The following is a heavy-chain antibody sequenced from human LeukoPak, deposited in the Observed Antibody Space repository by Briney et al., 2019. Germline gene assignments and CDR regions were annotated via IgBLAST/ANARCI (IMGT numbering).Heavy chain of an antibody. J-gene: IGHJ3*02. Sequence: ASVKVSCKASGYTFTGYYMHWVRQAPGQGLEWMGWINPNSGGTNYAQKLQGRVTMTRDTSISTAYMELSRLRSDDTAVYYCARVKIPSDTGDLDAFDIWGQGTMVTVSS. CDR3: ARVKIPSDTGDLDAFDI. CDR1: GYTFTGYY. D-gene: IGHD7-27*01. CDR2: INPNSGGT. V-gene: IGHV1-2*02.